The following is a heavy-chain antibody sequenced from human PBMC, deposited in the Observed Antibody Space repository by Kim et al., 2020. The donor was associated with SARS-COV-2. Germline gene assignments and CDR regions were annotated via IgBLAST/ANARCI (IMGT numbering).Heavy chain of an antibody. J-gene: IGHJ6*03. CDR2: ISWYSGSI. CDR3: AKDAPSREWLLSRYYYMDV. Sequence: GGSLRLSCAASGFTFGDYAMHWVRQAPGKGLEWVSGISWYSGSIGYADSVKGRFTISRDNAKNSLYLQMNSLRAEDTALYYCAKDAPSREWLLSRYYYMDVWGKGTTVTVSS. D-gene: IGHD3-3*01. V-gene: IGHV3-9*01. CDR1: GFTFGDYA.